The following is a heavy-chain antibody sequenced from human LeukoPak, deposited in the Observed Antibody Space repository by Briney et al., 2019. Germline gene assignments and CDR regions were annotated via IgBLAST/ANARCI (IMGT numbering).Heavy chain of an antibody. CDR2: IYDSGNT. Sequence: SETLSLTCAVSGFSISSNYYWGWIRQPPGKGLDWIGTIYDSGNTYYNPSLKSRVTISVDTSKNQFSLKLSSVTAADTAVYDCARSPDSPDYFDSSGYDYWGQGTLVTVSS. CDR1: GFSISSNYY. J-gene: IGHJ4*02. V-gene: IGHV4-38-2*01. D-gene: IGHD3-22*01. CDR3: ARSPDSPDYFDSSGYDY.